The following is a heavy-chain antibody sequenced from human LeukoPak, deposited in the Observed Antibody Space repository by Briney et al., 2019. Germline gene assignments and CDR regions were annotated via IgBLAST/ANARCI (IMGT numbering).Heavy chain of an antibody. D-gene: IGHD6-6*01. CDR2: ISGSGGST. Sequence: PGGSLRLSCAASGFTFSSYAMSWVRQAPGKGLEWVSAISGSGGSTYYADSVKGRFTISRDNSKNTLYLQMNSLRAEDTAVYYCAKDRVGYSSSSGWFDPWGQGTLVIVSS. J-gene: IGHJ5*02. V-gene: IGHV3-23*01. CDR3: AKDRVGYSSSSGWFDP. CDR1: GFTFSSYA.